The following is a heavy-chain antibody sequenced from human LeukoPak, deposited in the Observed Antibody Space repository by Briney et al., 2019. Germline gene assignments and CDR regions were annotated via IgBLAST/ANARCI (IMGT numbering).Heavy chain of an antibody. CDR1: GFTFSSYA. D-gene: IGHD3-22*01. J-gene: IGHJ3*02. CDR3: AIKGLLQPNGNAFDI. Sequence: GGSLRLSCAASGFTFSSYAMSWVRQAPGKGLEWVSAISGSGGSTYSADSVKGRFTISRDNSKNTLYLQMNSLRAEDTAVYYCAIKGLLQPNGNAFDIWGQGTMVTVSS. CDR2: ISGSGGST. V-gene: IGHV3-23*01.